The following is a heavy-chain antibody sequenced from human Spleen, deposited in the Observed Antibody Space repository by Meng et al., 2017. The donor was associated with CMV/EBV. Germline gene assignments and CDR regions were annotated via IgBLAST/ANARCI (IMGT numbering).Heavy chain of an antibody. CDR2: IYYSGST. V-gene: IGHV4-30-4*01. D-gene: IGHD3-22*01. CDR1: GGSISSGDYY. J-gene: IGHJ2*01. CDR3: ARGYYDSSGYGYWYLDL. Sequence: QVQLQESGPGLVKPPQTLSLTCTVSGGSISSGDYYWSWIRQPPGKGLEWIGYIYYSGSTYYNPSLKSRVTISVDTSKNQFSLKLSSVTAADTAVYYCARGYYDSSGYGYWYLDLWGRGTLVTVSS.